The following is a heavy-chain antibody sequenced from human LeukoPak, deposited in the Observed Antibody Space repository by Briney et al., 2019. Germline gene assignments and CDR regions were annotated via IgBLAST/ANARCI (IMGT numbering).Heavy chain of an antibody. Sequence: ASVKVSCKASGYTFTGYYIHWVRQAPGQGLEWMGWINPNSGGTNYAQKFQGRVTMTRDTSISTAYMELSRLRSDDTAAYYCARVKNYYDSSGYSHWGQGTLVTVSS. V-gene: IGHV1-2*02. CDR3: ARVKNYYDSSGYSH. CDR2: INPNSGGT. CDR1: GYTFTGYY. J-gene: IGHJ4*02. D-gene: IGHD3-22*01.